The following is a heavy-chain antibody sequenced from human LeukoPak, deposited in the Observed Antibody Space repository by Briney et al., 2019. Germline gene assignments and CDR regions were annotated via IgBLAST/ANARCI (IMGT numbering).Heavy chain of an antibody. CDR1: GFTFSSYA. J-gene: IGHJ4*02. Sequence: PSGTLSLSCAASGFTFSSYAMHWVRQAPGKGLEWVAVISYDGSNKYYADSVKGRFTISRDNSKNTLYLQMNSLRAEDTAVYYCARDYDGSGSSSYWGQGTLVTVSS. V-gene: IGHV3-30-3*01. D-gene: IGHD3-10*01. CDR3: ARDYDGSGSSSY. CDR2: ISYDGSNK.